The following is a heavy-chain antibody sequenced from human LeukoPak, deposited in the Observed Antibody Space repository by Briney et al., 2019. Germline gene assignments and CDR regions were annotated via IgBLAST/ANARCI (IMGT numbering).Heavy chain of an antibody. CDR3: ARGSGRKGTLDY. CDR2: MNPNSGNT. J-gene: IGHJ4*02. CDR1: GYTFTGYY. Sequence: ASVKVSCKASGYTFTGYYMHWVRQAPGQGLEWMGWMNPNSGNTGYAQKFQGRVTMTRNTSISTAYMELSSLRSEDTAVYYCARGSGRKGTLDYWGQGTLVTVSS. V-gene: IGHV1-8*02. D-gene: IGHD2-8*02.